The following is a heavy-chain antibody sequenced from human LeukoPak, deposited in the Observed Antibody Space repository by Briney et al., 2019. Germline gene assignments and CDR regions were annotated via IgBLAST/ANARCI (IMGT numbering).Heavy chain of an antibody. CDR2: IGATGGST. J-gene: IGHJ4*02. V-gene: IGHV3-23*01. CDR1: GFSISDYA. CDR3: ARDIRMASFDY. Sequence: GGSLRLSCAASGFSISDYAMSWVRQVPGKGLQWVGAIGATGGSTYYADSVKGRFTISRDNSKNTLYLQVNSLRADDTAVYYCARDIRMASFDYWGQGTLVTVSS. D-gene: IGHD5-24*01.